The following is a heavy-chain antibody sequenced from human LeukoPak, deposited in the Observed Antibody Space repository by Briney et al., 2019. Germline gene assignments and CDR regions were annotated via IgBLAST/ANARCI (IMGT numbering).Heavy chain of an antibody. Sequence: GASVKVSCKASGYTFTSYYMHWVRQAPGQGLEWMGIIIPSGGSTNFAQRFQGRITMTRDTSTSTVYMELSSLRSDDTAVYYCARVSADPTTIWSGYYLFDYWGQGTLVTVSS. CDR2: IIPSGGST. D-gene: IGHD3-3*01. V-gene: IGHV1-46*01. J-gene: IGHJ4*02. CDR1: GYTFTSYY. CDR3: ARVSADPTTIWSGYYLFDY.